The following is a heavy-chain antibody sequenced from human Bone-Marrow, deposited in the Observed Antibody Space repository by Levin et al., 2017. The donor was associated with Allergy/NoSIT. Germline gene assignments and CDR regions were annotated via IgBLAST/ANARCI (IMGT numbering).Heavy chain of an antibody. CDR1: GFTFSNYA. J-gene: IGHJ4*02. V-gene: IGHV3-23*01. Sequence: GGSLRLSCAASGFTFSNYAMTWVRQAPGQGLEWVSGITANGYNTYYADSVKGRFSISRDNSKNTVYLQMTSLRDDDTAVYYCATLKGGNWSYSGASDYWGQGTLVTVSS. CDR2: ITANGYNT. CDR3: ATLKGGNWSYSGASDY. D-gene: IGHD1-7*01.